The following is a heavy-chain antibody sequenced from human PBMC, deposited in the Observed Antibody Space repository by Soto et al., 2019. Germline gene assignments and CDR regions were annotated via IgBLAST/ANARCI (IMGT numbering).Heavy chain of an antibody. J-gene: IGHJ6*02. V-gene: IGHV1-18*04. Sequence: GASVKVSCKASGYTFTSYGISWVRQAPGQGLEWMGWISAYNGNTNYAQKLQGRVTMTTDTSTSTAYMELRSLRSDDTAVYYCARVPYSSSWYYYYGMDVWGQGTTVTVSS. CDR3: ARVPYSSSWYYYYGMDV. CDR1: GYTFTSYG. D-gene: IGHD6-13*01. CDR2: ISAYNGNT.